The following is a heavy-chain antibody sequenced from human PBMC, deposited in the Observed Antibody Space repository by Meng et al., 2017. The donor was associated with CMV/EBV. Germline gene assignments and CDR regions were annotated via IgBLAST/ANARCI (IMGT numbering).Heavy chain of an antibody. CDR3: AREPGRYCSSTSCFYDAFDI. Sequence: GGSLRLSCAAAGFTFGSYEINWVRQAPGQGLEWVSYISSRGSTIYYADSVKGRFTISRDNAKTSLYLQMNSLRAEDTAVYYCAREPGRYCSSTSCFYDAFDIWGQGTMVTVSS. CDR2: ISSRGSTI. D-gene: IGHD2-2*01. CDR1: GFTFGSYE. J-gene: IGHJ3*02. V-gene: IGHV3-48*03.